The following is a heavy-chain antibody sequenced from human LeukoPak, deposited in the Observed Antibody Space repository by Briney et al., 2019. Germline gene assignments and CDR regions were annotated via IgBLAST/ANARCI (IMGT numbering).Heavy chain of an antibody. J-gene: IGHJ6*02. Sequence: PSQTLSLTCTVSGGSISSGGYYWSWLRQPPGKGLEWIGYIYHSGSTYYNPSLKSRVTISVDRSKNQFSLKLSSVTAADTAVYYCARDGVYGMDVWGQGTTVTVSS. V-gene: IGHV4-30-2*01. CDR2: IYHSGST. D-gene: IGHD2-8*01. CDR3: ARDGVYGMDV. CDR1: GGSISSGGYY.